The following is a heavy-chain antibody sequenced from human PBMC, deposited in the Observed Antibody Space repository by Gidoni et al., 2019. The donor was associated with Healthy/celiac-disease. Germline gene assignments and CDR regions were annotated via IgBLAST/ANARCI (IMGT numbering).Heavy chain of an antibody. J-gene: IGHJ5*02. V-gene: IGHV1-69*01. CDR2: IIPIFGTA. CDR3: GGGLGGGFRFDP. CDR1: GGTFSSYA. Sequence: QVQLVQSGAEVKKPGSSVKVSCKASGGTFSSYAISWVRQAPGPGLEWMGGIIPIFGTANSAQKFQGRVTITADESTSTAYRELSSLRSEDTAVYYWGGGLGGGFRFDPWGQGTLVTVSS. D-gene: IGHD3-16*01.